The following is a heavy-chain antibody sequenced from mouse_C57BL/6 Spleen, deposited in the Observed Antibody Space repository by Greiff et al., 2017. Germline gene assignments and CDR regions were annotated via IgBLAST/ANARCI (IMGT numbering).Heavy chain of an antibody. D-gene: IGHD1-1*01. CDR2: IYPGDGDT. Sequence: QVQLQQSGAELVKPGASVKISCKASGYAFSRYWMNWVKQRPGKGLEWIGQIYPGDGDTNYNGKFKGKATLTADKFSRTAYMQLSSLTSEDSAVYFCARSDYGSSYWGYFDVWGTVTTVTVSS. CDR3: ARSDYGSSYWGYFDV. J-gene: IGHJ1*03. CDR1: GYAFSRYW. V-gene: IGHV1-80*01.